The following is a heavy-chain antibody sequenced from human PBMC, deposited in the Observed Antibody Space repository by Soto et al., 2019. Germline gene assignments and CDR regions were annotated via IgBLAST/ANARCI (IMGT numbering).Heavy chain of an antibody. CDR1: GFPVNHNY. CDR3: ERGLKIRDGCFDL. CDR2: IYSDGRT. Sequence: FLRLSCAPSGFPVNHNYMNWVRQAPGKGLEWVSIIYSDGRTYYADYVKGRFTISRDNSKNKLYLQMHSLRAENTDVYFCERGLKIRDGCFDLWDPGTSFTV. D-gene: IGHD3-10*01. V-gene: IGHV3-53*01. J-gene: IGHJ3*01.